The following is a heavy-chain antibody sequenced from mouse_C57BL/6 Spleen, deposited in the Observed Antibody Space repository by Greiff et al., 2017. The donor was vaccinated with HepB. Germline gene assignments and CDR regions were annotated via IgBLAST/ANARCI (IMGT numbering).Heavy chain of an antibody. CDR3: ASLLPIDY. Sequence: VQLQQSGPELVKPGASVKISCKASGYAFSSSWMNWVKQRPGKGLEWIGRIYPGDGDTNYNGKFKGKATLTADKSSSTAYMQLSSRTSEDSAVYFCASLLPIDYWGQGTTLTVSS. V-gene: IGHV1-82*01. D-gene: IGHD2-1*01. J-gene: IGHJ2*01. CDR1: GYAFSSSW. CDR2: IYPGDGDT.